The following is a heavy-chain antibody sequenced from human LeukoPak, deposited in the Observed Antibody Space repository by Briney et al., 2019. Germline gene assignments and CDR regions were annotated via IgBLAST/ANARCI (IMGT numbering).Heavy chain of an antibody. CDR2: TSHSGTT. V-gene: IGHV4-34*01. Sequence: SETLSLTRAVYGGSFSGYYWSWIRQPPGTGLEWIGETSHSGTTNYNPSLESRVTISADTSKNQFPLKLTSVTAADTAVYYCARVERLGYEDYWGQGTLVTVSS. CDR1: GGSFSGYY. CDR3: ARVERLGYEDY. D-gene: IGHD2-15*01. J-gene: IGHJ4*02.